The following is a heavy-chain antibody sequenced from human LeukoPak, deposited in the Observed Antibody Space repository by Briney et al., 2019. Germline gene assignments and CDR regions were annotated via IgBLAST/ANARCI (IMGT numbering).Heavy chain of an antibody. D-gene: IGHD3-3*01. J-gene: IGHJ4*02. CDR3: ARVVGDFWSGPEYYFDY. V-gene: IGHV3-30-3*01. CDR2: ISYDGSNK. Sequence: GGSLRLSCAASGFTFNSYAMHWVRQAPGKGLEWVAVISYDGSNKYYADSVKGRFTISRDNSKNTLYLQMNSLRAEDTAVYYCARVVGDFWSGPEYYFDYWGQGTLVTVSS. CDR1: GFTFNSYA.